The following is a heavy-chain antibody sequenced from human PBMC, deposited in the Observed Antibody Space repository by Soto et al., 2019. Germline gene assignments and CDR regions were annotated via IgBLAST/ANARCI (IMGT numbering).Heavy chain of an antibody. CDR1: GFTFSSYA. D-gene: IGHD5-12*01. J-gene: IGHJ6*03. Sequence: EVQLLESGGGLVQPGGSLRLSCAASGFTFSSYAMSWVRQAPGKGLEWVSAISGSGGSTYYADSVKGRFTISRDNSKNPLYLQMNSLRAEDTAVYYCANAIVATAYYYMDVWGKGTTVTVSS. CDR2: ISGSGGST. CDR3: ANAIVATAYYYMDV. V-gene: IGHV3-23*01.